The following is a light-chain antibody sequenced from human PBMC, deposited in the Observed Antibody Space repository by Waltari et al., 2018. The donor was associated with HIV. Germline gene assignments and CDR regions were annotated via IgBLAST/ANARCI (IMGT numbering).Light chain of an antibody. V-gene: IGLV1-51*01. J-gene: IGLJ3*02. CDR3: GTWDTSLSGGV. Sequence: QSVLTQPPSVSAAPGQKVTISCSGSSSNIGNDYVSWYQHLPGAAPKLLIYDNDKRPSGMPARFSGSKSGTSATLGITGLQTGDEADYYCGTWDTSLSGGVFGGGTKLTVL. CDR1: SSNIGNDY. CDR2: DND.